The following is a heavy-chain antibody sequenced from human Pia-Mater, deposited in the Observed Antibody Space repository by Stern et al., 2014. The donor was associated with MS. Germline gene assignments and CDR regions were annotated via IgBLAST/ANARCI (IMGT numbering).Heavy chain of an antibody. CDR3: SSRGAGEFGVSPTGS. D-gene: IGHD2-21*01. V-gene: IGHV7-4-1*01. CDR1: GYDFRRYA. Sequence: VHLVESGSEWKKPGASVKVSCKASGYDFRRYAMNWVRQAPGQGLEWMGWINSATGDPLYAQGFEGRFVFSLDTSVRTAYLQIVSLRTEDTAIYYCSSRGAGEFGVSPTGSWGQGTLVTVSS. CDR2: INSATGDP. J-gene: IGHJ5*02.